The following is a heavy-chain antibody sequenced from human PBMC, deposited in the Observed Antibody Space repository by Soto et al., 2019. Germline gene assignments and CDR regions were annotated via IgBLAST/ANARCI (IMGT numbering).Heavy chain of an antibody. V-gene: IGHV4-30-4*01. CDR1: GDSIRSGDYY. Sequence: SETLSLTCTVSGDSIRSGDYYWSWIRQPPGKGLEWIAYIYYSGSTYYNPSLKSRVTISVDTSKNQSSLKLNSVTAADTALYYCGRVIRRIISFDYWGQGTPVTVSS. CDR3: GRVIRRIISFDY. CDR2: IYYSGST. D-gene: IGHD3-10*01. J-gene: IGHJ4*02.